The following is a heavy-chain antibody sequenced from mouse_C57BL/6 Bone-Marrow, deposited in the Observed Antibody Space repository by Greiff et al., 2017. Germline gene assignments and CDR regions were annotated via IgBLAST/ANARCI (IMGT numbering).Heavy chain of an antibody. D-gene: IGHD1-1*01. J-gene: IGHJ2*01. V-gene: IGHV5-17*01. CDR3: VRRGYGSSYEVDY. CDR1: GFTFSDYG. Sequence: EVKVVESGGGLVKPGGSLKLSCAASGFTFSDYGMHWVRQAPEKGLEWVAYISSGSSTIYYADTVKGRFTISRDNAKNTLCLQMTSLRSEDTAMYYCVRRGYGSSYEVDYWGQGTTLTVSS. CDR2: ISSGSSTI.